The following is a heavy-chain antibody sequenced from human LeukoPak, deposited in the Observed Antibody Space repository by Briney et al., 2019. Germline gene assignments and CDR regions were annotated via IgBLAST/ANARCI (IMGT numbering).Heavy chain of an antibody. Sequence: GGSLRLPCAASGFSFDAYSMHWVRQAPGKGLEWVSSVSWDSGIIGYGDSVKGRFTISRDNARNSLYLQMNSLRVEDTAFYYCAKSLSRAAYDDWGQGTLVTVSS. J-gene: IGHJ4*02. V-gene: IGHV3-9*01. CDR1: GFSFDAYS. CDR3: AKSLSRAAYDD. D-gene: IGHD2-21*01. CDR2: VSWDSGII.